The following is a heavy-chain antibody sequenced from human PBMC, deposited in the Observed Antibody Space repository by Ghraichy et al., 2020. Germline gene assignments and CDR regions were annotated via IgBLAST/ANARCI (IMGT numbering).Heavy chain of an antibody. D-gene: IGHD6-19*01. J-gene: IGHJ4*02. V-gene: IGHV3-49*04. CDR1: GFTFGDYP. CDR2: IRTKVYSETT. Sequence: GGSLRLSCTASGFTFGDYPMSWVRQAPGKGLEWVGFIRTKVYSETTEYAAYVKGRFTISRDDSKSIAYLQMNSLKTEDTAVYYCLRDPVSLVAGAVDSWGQGALVTVSS. CDR3: LRDPVSLVAGAVDS.